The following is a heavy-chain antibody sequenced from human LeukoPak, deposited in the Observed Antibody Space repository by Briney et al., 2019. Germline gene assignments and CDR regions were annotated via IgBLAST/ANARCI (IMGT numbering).Heavy chain of an antibody. Sequence: PGGSLRLSCAASGFTFNNYAMHWVRQAPGKGLEWVSLISGDGGSTYYADSVKGRLTISRDNSNNSLYLQMNSLRPEDTALYYCAKDNPNWGSFDIWGQGIMVTVSS. J-gene: IGHJ3*02. V-gene: IGHV3-43*02. CDR3: AKDNPNWGSFDI. CDR1: GFTFNNYA. D-gene: IGHD3-16*01. CDR2: ISGDGGST.